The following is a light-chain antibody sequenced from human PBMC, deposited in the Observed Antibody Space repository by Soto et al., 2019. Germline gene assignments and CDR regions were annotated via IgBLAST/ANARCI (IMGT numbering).Light chain of an antibody. V-gene: IGKV1-5*03. J-gene: IGKJ1*01. CDR1: QYIHTY. CDR3: QQPNNYPWT. CDR2: EAA. Sequence: DIQMTQSPSTLSASVGDRVTITCRASQYIHTYLAWYQQKPGEAPKLLIYEAANLESGVPSRFSGSGTGTEFTLTISSLQPDDFATYYCQQPNNYPWTFGKGNRVEI.